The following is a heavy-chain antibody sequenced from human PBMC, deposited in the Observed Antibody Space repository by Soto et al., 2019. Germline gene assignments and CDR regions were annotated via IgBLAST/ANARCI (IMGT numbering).Heavy chain of an antibody. D-gene: IGHD2-15*01. CDR3: AKDLAEGGCSGGSCYSAIFDY. J-gene: IGHJ4*02. CDR1: GFTFSSYA. Sequence: EVQLLESGGGLVQPGGSLRLSCAASGFTFSSYAMSWVRQAPGKGLEWVSAISGSGGSTYYADSVKGRFTISRDNSKNTLYLQMNSLRAEDTAVYYCAKDLAEGGCSGGSCYSAIFDYWGQGTLVTVSS. CDR2: ISGSGGST. V-gene: IGHV3-23*01.